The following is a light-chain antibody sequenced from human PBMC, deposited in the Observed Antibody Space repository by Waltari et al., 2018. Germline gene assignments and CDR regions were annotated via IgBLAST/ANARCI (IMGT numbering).Light chain of an antibody. CDR1: QSVSRSR. J-gene: IGKJ2*01. CDR3: QQFGSSVMYT. V-gene: IGKV3-20*01. CDR2: GAS. Sequence: EVGLTQSPGTLALSPGESATLSCRAIQSVSRSRIAWYLHKPGQAPRLLIYGASGRATGIPDRFSGSGSGTDFTLTISRVEPEDFAVYYCQQFGSSVMYTFGQGTKLEIE.